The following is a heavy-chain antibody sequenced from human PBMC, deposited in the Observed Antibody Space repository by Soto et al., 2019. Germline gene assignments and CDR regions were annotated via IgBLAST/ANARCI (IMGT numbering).Heavy chain of an antibody. CDR3: ARTRGYSSSWYPLEPFAY. V-gene: IGHV1-2*02. CDR1: GYTFTGYY. J-gene: IGHJ4*02. D-gene: IGHD6-13*01. CDR2: INPNSGGT. Sequence: GASVKVSCKASGYTFTGYYMHWVRQAPGQGLEWMGWINPNSGGTNYAQKFQGRVTMTRDTSISTAYMELSRLRSDDTAVYYCARTRGYSSSWYPLEPFAYWGQGTLVTVSS.